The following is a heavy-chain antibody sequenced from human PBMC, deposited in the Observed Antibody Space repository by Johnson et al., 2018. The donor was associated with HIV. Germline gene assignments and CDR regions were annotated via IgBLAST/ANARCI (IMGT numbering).Heavy chain of an antibody. Sequence: VQLVESGGGLVKPGGSLRLSCAGSGFIFIDYYMSWIRQAPGKGLEWVSVIYSGGSTYYADSVKGRFTISRDNSKNTLYLQMNSLRVEDTAVYYCARDGESQQLPLGDAFDFWGQGTLVTVSS. CDR3: ARDGESQQLPLGDAFDF. V-gene: IGHV3-66*01. D-gene: IGHD6-13*01. CDR2: IYSGGST. CDR1: GFIFIDYY. J-gene: IGHJ3*01.